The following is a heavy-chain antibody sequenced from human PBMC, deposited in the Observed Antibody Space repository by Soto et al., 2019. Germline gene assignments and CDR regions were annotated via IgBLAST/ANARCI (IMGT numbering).Heavy chain of an antibody. J-gene: IGHJ6*02. V-gene: IGHV1-46*01. D-gene: IGHD2-15*01. CDR1: GYTFTSYD. Sequence: ASVKFSCKASGYTFTSYDMHWVRQAPGQGLDWMGIINPSGGSTSYAQKFQGRVTMTRDTSTSTVYMELRSLRSEDTAVYYCARDPHFNPRYSAYYYYGLDVSAQGTTVPVSS. CDR2: INPSGGST. CDR3: ARDPHFNPRYSAYYYYGLDV.